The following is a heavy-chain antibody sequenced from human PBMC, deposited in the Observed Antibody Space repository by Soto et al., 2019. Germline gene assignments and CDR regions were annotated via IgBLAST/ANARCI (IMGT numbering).Heavy chain of an antibody. CDR2: INPDNGNT. D-gene: IGHD2-15*01. V-gene: IGHV1-3*01. CDR1: GYTFTRYT. CDR3: ARGIATGQLDP. J-gene: IGHJ5*02. Sequence: AASVKVSCKASGYTFTRYTMNWVRQAPGQRLEWMGWINPDNGNTKSSQKFQDRVIITRDTSASTAYMDLSSLRSEDTAVYYCARGIATGQLDPWGQGTLATVSS.